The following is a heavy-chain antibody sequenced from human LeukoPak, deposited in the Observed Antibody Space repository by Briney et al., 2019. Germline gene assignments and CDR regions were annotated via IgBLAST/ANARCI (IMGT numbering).Heavy chain of an antibody. J-gene: IGHJ6*03. D-gene: IGHD3-3*01. Sequence: GASVKVSCKASGYTFTSYGISWVRQAPGQGLEWMGWISAYNGNTNYAQKLQGRVTMTTDTSTSTAYMELSSLRSEDTAVYYCATFDRFGVDPYYYYMDVWGKGTTVTVSS. CDR2: ISAYNGNT. V-gene: IGHV1-18*01. CDR3: ATFDRFGVDPYYYYMDV. CDR1: GYTFTSYG.